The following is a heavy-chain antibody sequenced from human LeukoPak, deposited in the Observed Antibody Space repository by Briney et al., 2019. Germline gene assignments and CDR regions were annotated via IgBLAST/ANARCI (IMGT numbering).Heavy chain of an antibody. J-gene: IGHJ4*02. CDR3: ARGGGGHCSSTSCPTPDY. Sequence: ASVKVSCKASGYTFTSYGISWVRQAPGQGLEWMGWISAYNGKTNYAQKLQGRVTMTTDTSTSTAYMELRSLRSDDTAVYYCARGGGGHCSSTSCPTPDYWGQGTLVTVSS. D-gene: IGHD2-2*01. CDR2: ISAYNGKT. CDR1: GYTFTSYG. V-gene: IGHV1-18*04.